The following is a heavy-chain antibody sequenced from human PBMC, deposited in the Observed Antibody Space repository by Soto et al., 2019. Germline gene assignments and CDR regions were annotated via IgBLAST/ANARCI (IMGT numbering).Heavy chain of an antibody. Sequence: SETLSLTCTVSGDSISSYYWSWIRQPPGKGLEWIGYIYYSGITNYNPSLKSRVTITVDTSKNQYSLKLRSVTAADTAVYYCARHRTRGSAFDPWGQGTLVTVSS. V-gene: IGHV4-59*08. J-gene: IGHJ5*02. CDR3: ARHRTRGSAFDP. D-gene: IGHD2-15*01. CDR2: IYYSGIT. CDR1: GDSISSYY.